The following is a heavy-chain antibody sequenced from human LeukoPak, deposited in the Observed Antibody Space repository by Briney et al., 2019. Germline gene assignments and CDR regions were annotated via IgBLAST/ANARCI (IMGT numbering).Heavy chain of an antibody. J-gene: IGHJ4*02. V-gene: IGHV3-30*18. CDR1: GFTFSSYG. CDR2: ISYDGSNK. Sequence: GGSLRLSCAASGFTFSSYGMHWVRQAPGKGLEWVAVISYDGSNKYYADSVKGRFTISRDNSKNTLYLQMNSLRAEDTAVYYCAKGTTVSQIDYWGQGTLVTVSS. D-gene: IGHD4-17*01. CDR3: AKGTTVSQIDY.